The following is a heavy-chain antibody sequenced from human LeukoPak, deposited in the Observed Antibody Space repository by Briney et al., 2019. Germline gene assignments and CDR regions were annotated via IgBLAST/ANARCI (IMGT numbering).Heavy chain of an antibody. J-gene: IGHJ5*02. Sequence: SVKVSCQASGGTFSSYAISWVRQAPGQGLEWMGGIIPIFGTANYAQKFQGRVTITTDESTSTAYMELSSLRSEDTAVYYCARDNYAGANWFDPWGQGTLVTVSS. CDR2: IIPIFGTA. D-gene: IGHD1-7*01. CDR3: ARDNYAGANWFDP. V-gene: IGHV1-69*05. CDR1: GGTFSSYA.